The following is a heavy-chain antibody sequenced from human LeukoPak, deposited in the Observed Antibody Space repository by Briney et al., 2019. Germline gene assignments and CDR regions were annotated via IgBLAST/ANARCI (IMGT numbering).Heavy chain of an antibody. Sequence: SETLSLTCTVSGGSLSSYYWSWIRQPPGKGLEWIGYIYTSGSTNYNPSLKSRVTISVDTSKNQFSLKLSSVTAADTAVYYCARSAPGWLRSPYFDYWGQGTLVTVSS. CDR3: ARSAPGWLRSPYFDY. CDR2: IYTSGST. D-gene: IGHD5-12*01. J-gene: IGHJ4*02. CDR1: GGSLSSYY. V-gene: IGHV4-4*09.